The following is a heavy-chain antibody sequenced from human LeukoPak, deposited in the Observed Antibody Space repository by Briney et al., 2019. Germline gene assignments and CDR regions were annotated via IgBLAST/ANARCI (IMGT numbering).Heavy chain of an antibody. V-gene: IGHV3-11*04. CDR1: GFTFSDYY. CDR3: ASALVYYYYMDV. Sequence: GGSLRLSCAASGFTFSDYYMSWIRQAPGKGLEWVSYISSSGSTIYYADSVKGRFTISRDNAKNSLYLQMNSLRAEDTAVYYCASALVYYYYMDVWGKGTTVTVSS. CDR2: ISSSGSTI. D-gene: IGHD3-10*01. J-gene: IGHJ6*03.